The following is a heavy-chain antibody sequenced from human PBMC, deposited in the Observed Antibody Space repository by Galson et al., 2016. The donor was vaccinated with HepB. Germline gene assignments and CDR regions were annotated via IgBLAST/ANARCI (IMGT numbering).Heavy chain of an antibody. D-gene: IGHD6-13*01. CDR3: AKDSREQQVVQTFRWFDP. CDR2: VSSDNGDT. Sequence: SVKVSCKASGYTFINYDIIWVRQVPGQGLEWMGYVSSDNGDTKYAQKFQDRVTMTADTSTSTAYMELRSLRSDDTAIYYCAKDSREQQVVQTFRWFDPWGQGTLVIVSA. V-gene: IGHV1-18*01. CDR1: GYTFINYD. J-gene: IGHJ5*02.